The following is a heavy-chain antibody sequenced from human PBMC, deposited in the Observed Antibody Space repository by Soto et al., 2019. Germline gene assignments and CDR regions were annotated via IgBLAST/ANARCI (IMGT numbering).Heavy chain of an antibody. CDR2: INHLETT. V-gene: IGHV4-30-2*01. CDR3: ARGGGSDSFDY. D-gene: IGHD1-26*01. J-gene: IGHJ4*02. CDR1: GASITFGGYS. Sequence: PSETLSLTCTVSGASITFGGYSWSWIRQTPGKGLEWIGYINHLETTFYNPSFESRLTLSIDRAKNQFSLKLPSMSAADRAVYFCARGGGSDSFDYWGQGILVTVSS.